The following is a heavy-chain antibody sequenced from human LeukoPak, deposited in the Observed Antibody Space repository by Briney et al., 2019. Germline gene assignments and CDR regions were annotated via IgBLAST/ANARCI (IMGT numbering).Heavy chain of an antibody. D-gene: IGHD3-16*01. CDR3: AKDLAYYYYYMDV. CDR2: ISGSGGST. V-gene: IGHV3-23*01. J-gene: IGHJ6*03. CDR1: GFTFSSYA. Sequence: GGSLRLSCAASGFTFSSYAMSWVRQAPGKGLECVSAISGSGGSTYYADSVKGRFTISRDNYKNTLYLQMNSLRAEDTAVYYCAKDLAYYYYYMDVWGKGTTVTVSS.